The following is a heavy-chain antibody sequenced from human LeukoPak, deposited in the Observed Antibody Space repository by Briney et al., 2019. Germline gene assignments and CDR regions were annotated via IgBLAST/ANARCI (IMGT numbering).Heavy chain of an antibody. CDR1: GFTSSSYG. CDR3: AKERLRYFDWLAYYFDY. CDR2: ISYDGSNK. V-gene: IGHV3-30*18. Sequence: GGSLRLSCAASGFTSSSYGMHWVRQAPGKGLEWVAVISYDGSNKYYADSVKGRFTISRDNSKNTLYLQMNSLRAEATAVYYCAKERLRYFDWLAYYFDYWGQGTLVTVSS. D-gene: IGHD3-9*01. J-gene: IGHJ4*02.